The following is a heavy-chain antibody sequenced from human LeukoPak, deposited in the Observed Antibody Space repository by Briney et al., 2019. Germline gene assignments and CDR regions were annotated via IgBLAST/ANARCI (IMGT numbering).Heavy chain of an antibody. V-gene: IGHV3-23*01. J-gene: IGHJ4*02. Sequence: GGSLRLSCAVSGFTFSNYAMNWVRQAPGKGLEWVSSISGSDGSTYYADSVKGRFTISRDNSKNMLYLQMNSLRAEDTAVYYCAKVKSGYCTNGICYSRPYDFDYWGQGTLVTVSS. CDR1: GFTFSNYA. D-gene: IGHD2-8*01. CDR2: ISGSDGST. CDR3: AKVKSGYCTNGICYSRPYDFDY.